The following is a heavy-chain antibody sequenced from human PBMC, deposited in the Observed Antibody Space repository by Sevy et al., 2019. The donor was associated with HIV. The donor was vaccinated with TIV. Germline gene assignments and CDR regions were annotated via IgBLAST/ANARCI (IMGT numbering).Heavy chain of an antibody. J-gene: IGHJ3*01. V-gene: IGHV3-23*01. CDR1: GFTSTPYA. Sequence: GGSLRLSCATSGFTSTPYAVAWVRQAPGKGLEWVAAISGSGAITYYADSRKARLIISRDRTNNTVYLQMKRLRAEDTALYYCAEARYYFDSSGYYYHQDAFDVWGRGTMVTVSS. D-gene: IGHD3-22*01. CDR2: ISGSGAIT. CDR3: AEARYYFDSSGYYYHQDAFDV.